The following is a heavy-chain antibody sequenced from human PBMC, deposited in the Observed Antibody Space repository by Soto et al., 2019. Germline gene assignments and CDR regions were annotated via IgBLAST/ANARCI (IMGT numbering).Heavy chain of an antibody. D-gene: IGHD2-2*01. CDR2: IYPGDSDT. Sequence: RGASLKISCKGSGYSFTSYWIGWVRQMPGKGLEWMGIIYPGDSDTRYSPSFQGQVTISADKSISTAYLQWSSLKASDTAMYYCARLSKYCSSTSCRLHYYYYGMDVWGQGTTVTVSS. J-gene: IGHJ6*02. V-gene: IGHV5-51*01. CDR3: ARLSKYCSSTSCRLHYYYYGMDV. CDR1: GYSFTSYW.